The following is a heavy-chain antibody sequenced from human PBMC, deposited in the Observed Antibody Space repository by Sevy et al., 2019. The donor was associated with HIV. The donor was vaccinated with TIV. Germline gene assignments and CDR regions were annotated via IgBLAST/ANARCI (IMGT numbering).Heavy chain of an antibody. CDR2: PSGSGSNT. Sequence: GGSLRLSCAASGFTFSSYAMSWVRRAPEKGLEWVSTPSGSGSNTDYADSVKGRFTISRDNSKNTLYLQMNTLRAEDTAVYYCAKAPPNYDILTTSLDCWGQGTLVTVSS. J-gene: IGHJ4*02. CDR1: GFTFSSYA. CDR3: AKAPPNYDILTTSLDC. V-gene: IGHV3-23*01. D-gene: IGHD3-9*01.